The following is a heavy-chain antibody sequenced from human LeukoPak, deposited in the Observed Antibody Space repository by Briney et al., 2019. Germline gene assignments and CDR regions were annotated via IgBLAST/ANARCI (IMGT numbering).Heavy chain of an antibody. Sequence: SETLSLTCTVSAYSISSGYYWGWIRQPPGKGLEWIGSIYHSGSTYYNPSLKSRVTISVDTSKNQFSLRLRSVTAADTAVYYCARVGDYNDSSGYYFDYWGQGTLVTVSS. D-gene: IGHD3-22*01. V-gene: IGHV4-38-2*02. J-gene: IGHJ4*02. CDR3: ARVGDYNDSSGYYFDY. CDR2: IYHSGST. CDR1: AYSISSGYY.